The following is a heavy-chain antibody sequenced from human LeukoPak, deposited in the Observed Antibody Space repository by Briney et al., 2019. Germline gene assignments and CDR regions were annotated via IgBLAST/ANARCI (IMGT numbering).Heavy chain of an antibody. Sequence: PSETLSLTCTVSGGSISSYYWSWIRQPPGKGLEWIGYIYYSGSTNYNPSLKSRVTISVDTSKNQFSLKLSSVTAADTAVYYCARSVDIVAPDYWGQGTLVTVSS. CDR3: ARSVDIVAPDY. D-gene: IGHD5-12*01. CDR2: IYYSGST. J-gene: IGHJ4*02. V-gene: IGHV4-59*08. CDR1: GGSISSYY.